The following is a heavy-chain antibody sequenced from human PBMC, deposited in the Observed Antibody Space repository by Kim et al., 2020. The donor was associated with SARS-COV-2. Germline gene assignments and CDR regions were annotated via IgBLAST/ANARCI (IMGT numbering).Heavy chain of an antibody. D-gene: IGHD2-8*01. J-gene: IGHJ6*01. CDR1: GFTFDTYA. V-gene: IGHV3-23*01. Sequence: WGSLRLSCVASGFTFDTYAMSWVLQAPGKGLEWFSVISCGAVNKFYAASVRGRFTISRDNSNNMLYLQMNSLRDEDTALYYCAKVVFMDCFNYFYYYA. CDR2: ISCGAVNK. CDR3: AKVVFMDCFNYFYYYA.